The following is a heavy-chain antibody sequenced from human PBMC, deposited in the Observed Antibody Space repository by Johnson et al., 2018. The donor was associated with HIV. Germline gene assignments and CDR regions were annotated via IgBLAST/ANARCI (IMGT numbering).Heavy chain of an antibody. V-gene: IGHV3-30*18. J-gene: IGHJ3*02. CDR2: ISFDGSNK. CDR3: AKDLDSSGYYSLTDAFDI. Sequence: QMLLVESGGGVVQPGRSLRLSCAASGFTFSSYGMHWVRQAPGKGLEWVAVISFDGSNKYYADSVKGRFTISRDNSKNTLYLQMNSLRAEDTAVYYCAKDLDSSGYYSLTDAFDIWGQVTMVTVSS. CDR1: GFTFSSYG. D-gene: IGHD3-22*01.